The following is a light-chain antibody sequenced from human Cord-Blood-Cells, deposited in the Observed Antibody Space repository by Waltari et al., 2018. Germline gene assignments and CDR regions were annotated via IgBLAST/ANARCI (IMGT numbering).Light chain of an antibody. CDR1: SSDVGGYNL. V-gene: IGLV2-23*01. Sequence: QSALTQPASVSGSPGQSITISCTGTSSDVGGYNLFSWYQQHPGKAPKLIIYEGSKRPSGVSNRFSGSKSGNTASLTISGLQAEDEADYYCCSYAGSSTWVFGGGTKLTVL. CDR3: CSYAGSSTWV. J-gene: IGLJ3*02. CDR2: EGS.